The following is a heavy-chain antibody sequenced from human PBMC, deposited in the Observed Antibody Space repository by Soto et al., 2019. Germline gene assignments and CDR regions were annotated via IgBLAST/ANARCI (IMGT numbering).Heavy chain of an antibody. Sequence: EVQLVETGGDLIQPGGSLRLSCAASGFTVSSDSMTWVRQAPGKGLEWISIIYSDNNTDYADSVKGRFSISRDTSKNILYLQMNSLRAEDPAEDYCARHYSAMGVWGQGTTVTVSS. J-gene: IGHJ6*02. CDR1: GFTVSSDS. CDR2: IYSDNNT. V-gene: IGHV3-53*02. CDR3: ARHYSAMGV.